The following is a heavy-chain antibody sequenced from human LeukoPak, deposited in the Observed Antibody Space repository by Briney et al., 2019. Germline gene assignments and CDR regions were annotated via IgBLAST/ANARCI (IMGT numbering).Heavy chain of an antibody. D-gene: IGHD3-22*01. V-gene: IGHV3-30*18. J-gene: IGHJ4*02. CDR1: GFTFSSYG. CDR2: ISYDGSNK. Sequence: GGSLRLSCAASGFTFSSYGMHWVRQAPGKGLEWVAVISYDGSNKYYADSVKGGFTISRDNSKNTLYLQMNSLRAEDTAVYYCAKLGGYYPLNDYWGQGTLVTVSS. CDR3: AKLGGYYPLNDY.